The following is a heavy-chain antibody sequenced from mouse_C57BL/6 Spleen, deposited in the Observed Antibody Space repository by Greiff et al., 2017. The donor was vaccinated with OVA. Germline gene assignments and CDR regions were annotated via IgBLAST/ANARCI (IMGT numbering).Heavy chain of an antibody. CDR3: TTKGYDIYWFAY. CDR1: GFNIKDYY. CDR2: IDPEDGDT. V-gene: IGHV14-1*01. Sequence: VQLKQSGAELVRPGASVKLSCTASGFNIKDYYMHWVKQRPEQGLEWIGRIDPEDGDTEYAPKFQGKATMTADTSSNTAYLQLSSLTSEDTAVYYCTTKGYDIYWFAYWGQGTLVTVSA. D-gene: IGHD1-3*01. J-gene: IGHJ3*01.